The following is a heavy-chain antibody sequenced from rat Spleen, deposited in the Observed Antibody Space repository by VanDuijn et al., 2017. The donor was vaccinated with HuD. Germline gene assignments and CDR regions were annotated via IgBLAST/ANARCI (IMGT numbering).Heavy chain of an antibody. CDR1: GFTFSNYD. J-gene: IGHJ2*01. CDR2: ISYDGSST. Sequence: EVQLVESGGGLVQPGRSMKLSCAASGFTFSNYDMAWVRQAPKKGLEWVATISYDGSSTNYRDSVKGRFTISRDNAKNTLYLQMNSLRSEDTATYYCARHSLYYYSRYIHEYFDNWGQGVMVTVSS. CDR3: ARHSLYYYSRYIHEYFDN. V-gene: IGHV5-22*01. D-gene: IGHD1-2*01.